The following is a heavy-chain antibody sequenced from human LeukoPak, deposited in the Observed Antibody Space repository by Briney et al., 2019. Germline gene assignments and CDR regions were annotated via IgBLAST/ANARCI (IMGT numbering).Heavy chain of an antibody. V-gene: IGHV4-31*11. J-gene: IGHJ6*02. Sequence: SETLSLTCAVSGGSISSGTHYWNWIRQHPGQGLEWIGHIYNTGSAYYNPSLMSRVSISIDTSANQFSLKLSSVTAADTAVYYCASTHCASPSCYSYYYSGLDVWGQGTTVIVSS. D-gene: IGHD2-2*01. CDR2: IYNTGSA. CDR1: GGSISSGTHY. CDR3: ASTHCASPSCYSYYYSGLDV.